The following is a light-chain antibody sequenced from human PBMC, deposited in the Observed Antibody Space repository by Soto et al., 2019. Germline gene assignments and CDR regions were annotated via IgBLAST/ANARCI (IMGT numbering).Light chain of an antibody. CDR1: SSDVGGYNY. CDR2: EVS. J-gene: IGLJ2*01. V-gene: IGLV2-14*01. Sequence: QSALTQPASVSGSPGQSITISCTGTSSDVGGYNYVSWYQQHPGKAPKLMIYEVSNRPSGVSNRFSGSKSGNTASLTISGLPAEDEADYYCSSYTRSSTLVFGGGTKPTV. CDR3: SSYTRSSTLV.